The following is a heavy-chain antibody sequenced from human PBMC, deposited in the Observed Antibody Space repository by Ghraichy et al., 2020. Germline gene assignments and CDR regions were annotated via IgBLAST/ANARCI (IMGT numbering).Heavy chain of an antibody. CDR1: GGSFSGYY. CDR2: INHSGST. V-gene: IGHV4-34*01. CDR3: ARGRKLRGIIAARAYYDY. J-gene: IGHJ4*02. Sequence: SETLSLTCAVYGGSFSGYYWSWIRQPPGKGLEWIGEINHSGSTNYNPSLKSRVTISVDTSKNQFSLKLSSVTAADTAVYYCARGRKLRGIIAARAYYDYWGQGTLVTVSS. D-gene: IGHD6-6*01.